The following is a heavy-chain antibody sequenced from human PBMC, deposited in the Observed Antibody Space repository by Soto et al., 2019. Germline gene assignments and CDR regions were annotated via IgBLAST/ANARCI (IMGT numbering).Heavy chain of an antibody. Sequence: QVQLVQSGAEVKKPGSSVKVSCKASGGTFSSYAISWVRQAPGQGLEWMGGIIPIFGTANYAQKVQGRVTIPGDESTRTAYMELSSLRSEDSAVYYCARESRYCSGGSCYCPPGIDYWGQGTLVTVSS. CDR3: ARESRYCSGGSCYCPPGIDY. D-gene: IGHD2-15*01. J-gene: IGHJ4*02. CDR1: GGTFSSYA. V-gene: IGHV1-69*12. CDR2: IIPIFGTA.